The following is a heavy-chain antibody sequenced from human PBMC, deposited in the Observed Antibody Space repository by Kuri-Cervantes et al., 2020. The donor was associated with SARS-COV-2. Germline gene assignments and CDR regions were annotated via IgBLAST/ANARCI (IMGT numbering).Heavy chain of an antibody. Sequence: SETLSLTCTVSGGSISSGGYYWSWIRQYPGKGLERIGYIYYSGSTYYNPSLKSRVTISVDTSKNQFSLKLSSVTAADTAVYYCARRKKDYYDFWSGASQFDPWGQGTLVTVSS. V-gene: IGHV4-31*03. CDR1: GGSISSGGYY. D-gene: IGHD3-3*01. CDR3: ARRKKDYYDFWSGASQFDP. CDR2: IYYSGST. J-gene: IGHJ5*02.